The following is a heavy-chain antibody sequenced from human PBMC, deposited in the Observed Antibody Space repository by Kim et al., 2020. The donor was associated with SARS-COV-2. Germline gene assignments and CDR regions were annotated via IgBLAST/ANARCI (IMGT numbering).Heavy chain of an antibody. D-gene: IGHD2-15*01. V-gene: IGHV3-11*04. CDR3: ASGEVVVAFDY. J-gene: IGHJ4*02. Sequence: IYHADSVKGRLTISRDNAKNSLYLQMNSLSAEDTAVYYCASGEVVVAFDYWGQGTLVTVSS. CDR2: I.